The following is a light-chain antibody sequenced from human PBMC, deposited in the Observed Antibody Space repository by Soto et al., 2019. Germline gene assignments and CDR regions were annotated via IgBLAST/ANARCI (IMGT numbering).Light chain of an antibody. CDR2: GPS. V-gene: IGKV3-20*01. J-gene: IGKJ1*01. CDR3: QRYDGELRR. Sequence: VWKNSPHTLPWFQGDRATXSCRASQSISSSYLAWYQQKPGHAPRLLIYGPSIRATGIPDRFSGSGSGTDFTLTIIRLEPEDFAKYYCQRYDGELRRFRQATKLDIK. CDR1: QSISSSY.